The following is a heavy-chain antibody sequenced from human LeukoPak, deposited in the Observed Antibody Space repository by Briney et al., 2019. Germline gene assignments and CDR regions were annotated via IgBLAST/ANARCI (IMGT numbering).Heavy chain of an antibody. CDR3: ARTGVLRYFDWLLQDNWFDP. J-gene: IGHJ5*02. V-gene: IGHV1-3*01. D-gene: IGHD3-9*01. CDR2: INAGNGNT. Sequence: GASVKVSCKASGYTFTSYAMHWVRQALGQRLEWMGWINAGNGNTKYSQKFQGRVTITRDTSASTAYMELSSLRSEDTAVYYCARTGVLRYFDWLLQDNWFDPWGQGTLVTVSS. CDR1: GYTFTSYA.